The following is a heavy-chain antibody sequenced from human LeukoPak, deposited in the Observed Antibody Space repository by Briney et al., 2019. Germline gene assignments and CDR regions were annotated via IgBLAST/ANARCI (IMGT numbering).Heavy chain of an antibody. J-gene: IGHJ4*02. Sequence: GGSLRLSCAASGFTFDDYGMSWVRQLPGKGLEWVSYINRNGGSTRYADSVKGQFTISRDNAKNSLYLQMNSLRAEDTGLYYCARVPRGSGSYYNNDYWGQGTLVTVSS. CDR1: GFTFDDYG. D-gene: IGHD3-10*01. V-gene: IGHV3-20*04. CDR2: INRNGGST. CDR3: ARVPRGSGSYYNNDY.